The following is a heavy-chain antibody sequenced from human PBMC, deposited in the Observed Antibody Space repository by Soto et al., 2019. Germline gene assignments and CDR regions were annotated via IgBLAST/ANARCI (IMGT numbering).Heavy chain of an antibody. CDR2: ISYDGSNK. D-gene: IGHD4-17*01. Sequence: QVQLVESGGGVVQPGWSLRRSCAASGFTFSSYGMHWVRQAPGKGLERVAVISYDGSNKYYADSVKDRFTISRDNSKNTLFLQMNSLRAEDTAVYYCAQDRTALTLRCGDVWSQGTTVTVSS. CDR1: GFTFSSYG. V-gene: IGHV3-30*18. J-gene: IGHJ6*02. CDR3: AQDRTALTLRCGDV.